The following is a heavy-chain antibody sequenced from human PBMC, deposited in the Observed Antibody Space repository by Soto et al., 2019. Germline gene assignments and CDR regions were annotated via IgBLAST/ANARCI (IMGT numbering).Heavy chain of an antibody. CDR2: ISYDGSNK. CDR1: GFTFSSYG. D-gene: IGHD1-26*01. V-gene: IGHV3-30*03. J-gene: IGHJ4*02. CDR3: ATPHPGGFFDY. Sequence: GGSLRLSCAASGFTFSSYGMHWVRQAPGKGLEWVAVISYDGSNKYYADSVKGRFTISRDNSKKTLYLQMNSLRAEDTAVYYCATPHPGGFFDYWGQGTLVTVSS.